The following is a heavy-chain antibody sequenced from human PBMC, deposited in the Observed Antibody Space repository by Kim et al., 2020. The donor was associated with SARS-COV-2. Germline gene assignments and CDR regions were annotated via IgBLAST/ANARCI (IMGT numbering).Heavy chain of an antibody. CDR1: GGSFSGYY. CDR2: INHSGST. Sequence: SETLSLTCAVYGGSFSGYYWSWIRQPPGKGLEWIGEINHSGSTNYNPSLKSRVTISVDTSKNQFSLKLSSVTAADTAVYYCARSTVSGWRGYSGYDTRLGVYYFDYWGQGTLVTVSS. CDR3: ARSTVSGWRGYSGYDTRLGVYYFDY. V-gene: IGHV4-34*01. J-gene: IGHJ4*02. D-gene: IGHD5-12*01.